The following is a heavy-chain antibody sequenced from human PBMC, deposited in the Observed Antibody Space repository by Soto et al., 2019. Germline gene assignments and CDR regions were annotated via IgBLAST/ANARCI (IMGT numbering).Heavy chain of an antibody. CDR2: IYHSGST. J-gene: IGHJ5*02. D-gene: IGHD2-15*01. V-gene: IGHV4-4*02. CDR3: ARDGYCSGGSCYGRFSSQPINWFDP. CDR1: GGSISSSNW. Sequence: SETLSLTCAVSGGSISSSNWWSWVRQPPGKGLEWIGEIYHSGSTNYNPSLKSRVTISVDKSKNQFSLKLSSVTAADTAVYYCARDGYCSGGSCYGRFSSQPINWFDPWGQGTLVTVSS.